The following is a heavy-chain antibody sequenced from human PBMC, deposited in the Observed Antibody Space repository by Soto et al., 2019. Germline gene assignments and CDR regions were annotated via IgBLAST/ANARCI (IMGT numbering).Heavy chain of an antibody. V-gene: IGHV1-69*06. D-gene: IGHD4-4*01. J-gene: IGHJ5*02. CDR2: IIPIFGTA. CDR3: AREEMGSTHSSNWFDP. CDR1: GGTFSSYA. Sequence: SVKVSCKASGGTFSSYAISWVRQAPGQGLEWMGGIIPIFGTANYAQKFQGRVTITADKSTSTAYMELSSLRSGDTAVYYCAREEMGSTHSSNWFDPWGQGTLVTVSS.